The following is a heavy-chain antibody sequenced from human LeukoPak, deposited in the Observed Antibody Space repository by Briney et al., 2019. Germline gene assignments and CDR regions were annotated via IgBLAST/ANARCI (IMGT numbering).Heavy chain of an antibody. V-gene: IGHV1-69*05. Sequence: SVKVSCKASGGTFSSYAIGWVRQAPGQGLEWMGRIIPIFGTANYAQKFQGRVTITTDESTSTAYMELSSLRSEDTAVYYCATIGYDSSGYYRYYFDYWGQGTLVTVSS. CDR2: IIPIFGTA. D-gene: IGHD3-22*01. CDR1: GGTFSSYA. J-gene: IGHJ4*02. CDR3: ATIGYDSSGYYRYYFDY.